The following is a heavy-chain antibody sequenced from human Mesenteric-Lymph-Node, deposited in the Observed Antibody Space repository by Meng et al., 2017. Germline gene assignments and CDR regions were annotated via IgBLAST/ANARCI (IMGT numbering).Heavy chain of an antibody. CDR3: ARGKNKQWLVPEGLLAY. D-gene: IGHD6-19*01. CDR2: INHRGST. V-gene: IGHV4-34*01. Sequence: QVRLQPGGAGWFKPSKTLALTCAFYGGSFSGYYWCWIRQPPGKGLEWIGEINHRGSTNYNPSLKSRVTISVDTSKNQFSLKLSSVTAADTAVYYCARGKNKQWLVPEGLLAYWGQGTLVTVSS. CDR1: GGSFSGYY. J-gene: IGHJ4*02.